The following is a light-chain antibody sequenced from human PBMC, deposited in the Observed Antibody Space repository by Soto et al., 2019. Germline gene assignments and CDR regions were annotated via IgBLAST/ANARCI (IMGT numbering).Light chain of an antibody. CDR3: GTWDERLDGNYV. CDR1: SSNIGDNY. J-gene: IGLJ1*01. Sequence: QSVLKQPPSVSAAPGQQVTISCSGSSSNIGDNYVSWYQHLPGTAPKLVVYDNDRRPSGVPGRFSGSKAGTSATLVITGLQTGYEAHYYGGTWDERLDGNYVCGTGAKLTVL. V-gene: IGLV1-51*01. CDR2: DND.